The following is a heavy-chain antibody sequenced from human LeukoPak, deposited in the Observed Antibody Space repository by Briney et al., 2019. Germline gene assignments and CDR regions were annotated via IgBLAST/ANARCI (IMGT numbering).Heavy chain of an antibody. J-gene: IGHJ4*02. CDR1: GFTFSSYG. CDR2: ISYDGSNK. Sequence: GGALRLSCAASGFTFSSYGMHWVRQAPGKGLEGVAVISYDGSNKYYADSVKGRFTISRDNSKNTLYLHMNSLRAEDAAMYYCARDQSSGWGFDYWGQGTLVTVSS. D-gene: IGHD6-25*01. V-gene: IGHV3-30*03. CDR3: ARDQSSGWGFDY.